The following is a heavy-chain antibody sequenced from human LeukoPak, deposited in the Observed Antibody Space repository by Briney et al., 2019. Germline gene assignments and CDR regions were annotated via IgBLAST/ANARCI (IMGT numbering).Heavy chain of an antibody. Sequence: PGRSLRLSCAASGFTFSGYSMTWVRQAPGKGLEWVANVAPDGSAQNYVDSLEGRFTISRDNPNNSLYLQMHSLRAEDAAVYYCARVIAGAIDYWGQGTLVTVSS. D-gene: IGHD2-15*01. CDR1: GFTFSGYS. CDR3: ARVIAGAIDY. CDR2: VAPDGSAQ. J-gene: IGHJ4*02. V-gene: IGHV3-7*01.